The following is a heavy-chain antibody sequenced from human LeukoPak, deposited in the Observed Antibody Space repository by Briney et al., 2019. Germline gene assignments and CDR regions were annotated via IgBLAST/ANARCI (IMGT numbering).Heavy chain of an antibody. CDR2: IYYSGST. D-gene: IGHD1-26*01. J-gene: IGHJ3*02. V-gene: IGHV4-30-4*01. CDR3: ARDSPGIVGASSNAFDI. CDR1: GGSISSGDYY. Sequence: SETLSLTCAVSGGSISSGDYYWSWIRQPPGKGLEWIGYIYYSGSTYYNPSLKSRVTISVDTSKNQFSLKLSSVTAADTAVYYCARDSPGIVGASSNAFDIWGQGTMVTVSS.